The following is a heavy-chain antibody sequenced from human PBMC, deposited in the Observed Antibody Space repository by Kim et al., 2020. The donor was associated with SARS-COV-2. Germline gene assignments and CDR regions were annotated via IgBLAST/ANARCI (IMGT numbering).Heavy chain of an antibody. CDR1: GFTFSACS. CDR2: ISSSSSYT. J-gene: IGHJ6*02. CDR3: ARPIAFRGVVVSTTGDLAYYGMDV. Sequence: GGSLRLSCAASGFTFSACSMSWVRQAPGKGLEWVSSISSSSSYTYYADSVKGRFTISRDNAKNSLYLQMNNLRADDTAVYYCARPIAFRGVVVSTTGDLAYYGMDVWGQGTTVTVSS. V-gene: IGHV3-21*01. D-gene: IGHD2-15*01.